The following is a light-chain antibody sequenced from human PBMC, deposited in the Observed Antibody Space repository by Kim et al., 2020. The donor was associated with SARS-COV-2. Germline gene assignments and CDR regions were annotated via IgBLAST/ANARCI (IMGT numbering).Light chain of an antibody. CDR2: YDS. J-gene: IGLJ3*02. V-gene: IGLV3-21*04. CDR3: QVWDSSSDHWV. Sequence: PGKTGGITGGGSRSGSKRVHWYQQKPGQAPVLVIYYDSDRPSGIPERFSGSNSGNTATLTISRVEAGDEADYYCQVWDSSSDHWVFGGGTQLTVL. CDR1: RSGSKR.